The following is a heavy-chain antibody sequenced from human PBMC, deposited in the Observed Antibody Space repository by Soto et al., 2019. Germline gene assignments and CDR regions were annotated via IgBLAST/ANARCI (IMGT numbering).Heavy chain of an antibody. CDR1: GFTFSNAW. Sequence: GGSLRLSCAASGFTFSNAWMSWVRQAPGKGLEWVGRIKSKTDGGTTDYAAPVKGRFTISRDDSKNTLYLQMNSLKTEDTAVYYCTTGLSGSYYNVNFDYWGQGTLVTVSS. V-gene: IGHV3-15*01. D-gene: IGHD3-10*01. CDR3: TTGLSGSYYNVNFDY. J-gene: IGHJ4*02. CDR2: IKSKTDGGTT.